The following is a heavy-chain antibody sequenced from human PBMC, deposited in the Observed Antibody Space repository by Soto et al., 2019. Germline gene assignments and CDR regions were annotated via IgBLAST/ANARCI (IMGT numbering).Heavy chain of an antibody. V-gene: IGHV3-74*01. CDR2: IKSDGSST. CDR1: GFTFSTYW. D-gene: IGHD3-10*01. J-gene: IGHJ5*02. Sequence: EVQLVESGGGLVQPGGSLRLSCAASGFTFSTYWMPWVRQAPGKGLVWVARIKSDGSSTTYADSVKGRFAISRDNAKNTLYLQMNSLRAEDTVVYYCARDHMLRGRDSNWFDPWGQGTLVTVSS. CDR3: ARDHMLRGRDSNWFDP.